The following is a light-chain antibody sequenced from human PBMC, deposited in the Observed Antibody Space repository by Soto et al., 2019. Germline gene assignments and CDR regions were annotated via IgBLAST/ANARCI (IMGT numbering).Light chain of an antibody. CDR2: GAS. Sequence: EIVMTKSPATLSVSPGERVTLSCKASRSVRSNLAWYQQKPGQAPRLLISGASTRATGITDRFSGSGSGTEFTLTINSLQSEDFAVYYCQQYNYWPGTFGQGTKVDI. V-gene: IGKV3-15*01. CDR3: QQYNYWPGT. CDR1: RSVRSN. J-gene: IGKJ1*01.